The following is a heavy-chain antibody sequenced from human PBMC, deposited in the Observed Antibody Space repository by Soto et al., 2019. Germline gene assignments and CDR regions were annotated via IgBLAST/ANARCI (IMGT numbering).Heavy chain of an antibody. CDR2: IYPGDSDT. CDR1: GYTFKYFW. J-gene: IGHJ6*02. Sequence: GGYLKISCKGSGYTFKYFWIGWVRQMPGKGLEWMGLIYPGDSDTKYNPPYQGQVTISADKSITTTYLRWTSLKASDTAIYYCAASIFYYGMDVWGQGTTVTVSS. CDR3: AASIFYYGMDV. V-gene: IGHV5-51*01.